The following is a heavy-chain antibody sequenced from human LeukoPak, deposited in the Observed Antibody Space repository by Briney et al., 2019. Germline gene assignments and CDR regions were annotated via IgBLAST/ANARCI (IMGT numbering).Heavy chain of an antibody. CDR2: INAGNGNT. D-gene: IGHD3-9*01. J-gene: IGHJ4*02. CDR1: GYTFTSYA. V-gene: IGHV1-3*01. CDR3: ARASCFDWLLTPMYYFDY. Sequence: ASVKVSCKASGYTFTSYAMHWVRQAPGQRLEWMGWINAGNGNTKYSQKFQGRVTITRDTSASTAYMELSSLRSEDTAVYYCARASCFDWLLTPMYYFDYWGQGTLVTVSS.